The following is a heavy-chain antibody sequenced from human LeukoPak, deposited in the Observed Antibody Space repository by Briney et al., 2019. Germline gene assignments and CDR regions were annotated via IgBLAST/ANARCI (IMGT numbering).Heavy chain of an antibody. CDR2: IYPGDSDT. CDR3: ARHYGRWTYYFDY. Sequence: KVSCKASGYTFTSYDINWVRQMPGKGLEWMGIIYPGDSDTRYSPSFQGQVIITADKSISTAYLRWSSLKASDTAIYYCARHYGRWTYYFDYWGQGTLVTVSS. J-gene: IGHJ4*02. CDR1: GYTFTSYD. V-gene: IGHV5-51*01. D-gene: IGHD4-23*01.